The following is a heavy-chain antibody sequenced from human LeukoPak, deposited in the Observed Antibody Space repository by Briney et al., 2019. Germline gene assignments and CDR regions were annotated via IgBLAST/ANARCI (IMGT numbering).Heavy chain of an antibody. CDR2: IYYSGST. J-gene: IGHJ6*03. D-gene: IGHD3-3*01. CDR1: GGSISSSSYY. Sequence: SETLSLTCTVSGGSISSSSYYWGWIRQPPGKGLEWTGSIYYSGSTYYNPSLKSRVTISVDTSKNQFSLKLSSVTAADTAVYYCARVIDFWSGYPYYYYYYMDVWGKGTTVTVSS. CDR3: ARVIDFWSGYPYYYYYYMDV. V-gene: IGHV4-39*07.